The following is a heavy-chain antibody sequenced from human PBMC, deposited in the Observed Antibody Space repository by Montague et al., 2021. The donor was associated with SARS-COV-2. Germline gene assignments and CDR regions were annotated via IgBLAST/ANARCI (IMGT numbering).Heavy chain of an antibody. CDR3: TRAGDPGTTVTYLY. Sequence: SETLYLTCTFSGGSISTIVNFWGWIRQPPGKGLEWIGSISYTGSTYHNPSLKSRVTMSVDTSKNQFSLKLNSVTAAATALYYCTRAGDPGTTVTYLYWGQGTLVTVSS. V-gene: IGHV4-39*07. J-gene: IGHJ4*02. CDR2: ISYTGST. D-gene: IGHD4-11*01. CDR1: GGSISTIVNF.